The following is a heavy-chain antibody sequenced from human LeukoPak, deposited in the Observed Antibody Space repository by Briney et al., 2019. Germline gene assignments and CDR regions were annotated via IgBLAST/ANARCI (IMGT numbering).Heavy chain of an antibody. CDR1: GFTFSSYS. J-gene: IGHJ4*02. V-gene: IGHV3-21*01. Sequence: GGSLRLSCAASGFTFSSYSMNWVRQAPGKGLEWVSSISSSSSYIYYADSVKGRFTISRDNAKNSLYLQMNSLRAEDTAVYYCARDPVGYDSSGPSGYWGQGTLVTVSS. CDR2: ISSSSSYI. D-gene: IGHD3-22*01. CDR3: ARDPVGYDSSGPSGY.